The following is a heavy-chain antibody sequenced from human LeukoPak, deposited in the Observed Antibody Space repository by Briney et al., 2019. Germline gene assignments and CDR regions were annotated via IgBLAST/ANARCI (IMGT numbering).Heavy chain of an antibody. CDR3: ARGSILKYGSGTDNY. J-gene: IGHJ4*02. D-gene: IGHD3-10*01. CDR2: INHSGST. Sequence: SETLSLTCAVYGGSFSGYYWSWIRQPPGKGLEWIGEINHSGSTNYNPSLKSRVTISVDTSKNQFSLKLSSVTAADTAVYYCARGSILKYGSGTDNYWGQGTLVTVSS. CDR1: GGSFSGYY. V-gene: IGHV4-34*01.